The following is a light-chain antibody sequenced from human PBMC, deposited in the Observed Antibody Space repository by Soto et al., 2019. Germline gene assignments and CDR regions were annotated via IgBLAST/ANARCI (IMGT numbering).Light chain of an antibody. V-gene: IGLV2-8*01. J-gene: IGLJ1*01. CDR2: EVT. CDR3: SSYAGNNNYV. CDR1: ISDFVVYNY. Sequence: QSVLTQPASVSGSPGQSITISCTGTISDFVVYNYVSWYQQHPGKAPKLMIYEVTKRPSGVPDRFSGSKSGNTASLTVSGLQADDEADYYCSSYAGNNNYVFGTGTKVTVL.